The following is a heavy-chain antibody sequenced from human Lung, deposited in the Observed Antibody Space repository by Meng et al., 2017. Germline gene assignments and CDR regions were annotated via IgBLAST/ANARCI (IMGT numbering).Heavy chain of an antibody. CDR3: ARGPTTMAHDFDY. D-gene: IGHD4-11*01. Sequence: QVQLPQVGSGIFNASENLFPTCVVSGVAHRDYYLSCIRQPPGQGLEWIGEINHSWSTNYNPSLESRATISVDTSQNNLSLKLSSVTAADSAVYYCARGPTTMAHDFDYWGQGTLVTVSS. CDR1: GVAHRDYY. CDR2: INHSWST. J-gene: IGHJ4*02. V-gene: IGHV4-34*02.